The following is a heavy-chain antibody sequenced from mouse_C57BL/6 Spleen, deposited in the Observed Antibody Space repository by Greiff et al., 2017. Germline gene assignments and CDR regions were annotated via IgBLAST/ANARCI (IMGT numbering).Heavy chain of an antibody. CDR2: INPNNGGT. Sequence: DVKLQESGPELVKPGASVKMSCKASGYTFTDYNMHWVKQSHGKSLEWIGYINPNNGGTSYNQKFKGKATLTVNKSSSTAYMELRSLTSEDSAVYYCARWNWYFDVWGTGTTVTFSS. V-gene: IGHV1-22*01. CDR3: ARWNWYFDV. J-gene: IGHJ1*03. CDR1: GYTFTDYN.